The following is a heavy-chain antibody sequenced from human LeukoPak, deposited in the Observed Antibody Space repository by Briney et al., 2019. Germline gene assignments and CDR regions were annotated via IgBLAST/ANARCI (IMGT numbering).Heavy chain of an antibody. J-gene: IGHJ4*02. CDR2: ISGSGGST. CDR3: AKSNYDLWSGYYGNRYYFDY. CDR1: GFTFSSYA. D-gene: IGHD3-3*01. V-gene: IGHV3-23*01. Sequence: GGSLRLSCAASGFTFSSYAMSWVRQAPGKGLEWVSAISGSGGSTYYADSVKGRFTISRDNSKNTLYLQMNSLRAEDTAVYYCAKSNYDLWSGYYGNRYYFDYWGQGTLVTVSS.